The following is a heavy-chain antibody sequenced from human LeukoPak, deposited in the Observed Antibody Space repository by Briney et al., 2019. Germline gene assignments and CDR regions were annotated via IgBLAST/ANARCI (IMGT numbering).Heavy chain of an antibody. J-gene: IGHJ3*02. Sequence: GGSLRLSSAASGFTFSSYWFHWVRQAPGKGLVWVSCINSDGSGTTYADSVKGRFTISRDNAKSTLFLQMNSLRAEDTALYYCARTTSMNYVGDAFHIWGQGTMVTVSS. V-gene: IGHV3-74*01. CDR1: GFTFSSYW. CDR3: ARTTSMNYVGDAFHI. CDR2: INSDGSGT. D-gene: IGHD1-7*01.